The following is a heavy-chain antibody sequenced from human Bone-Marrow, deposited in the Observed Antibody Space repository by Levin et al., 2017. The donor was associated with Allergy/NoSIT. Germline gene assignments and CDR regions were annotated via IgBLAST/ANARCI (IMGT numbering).Heavy chain of an antibody. J-gene: IGHJ3*01. Sequence: ASVKVSCNGSGYTFTDYYIHWVRQAPGQGLEWMGRINCDGGGTKFSEKFEGRVTMTSDTSIRSVSMEIRSLRSDDTAGYYCTRNLVGVDAFDVWGPGTTVVVSA. V-gene: IGHV1-2*02. CDR2: INCDGGGT. D-gene: IGHD1-26*01. CDR3: TRNLVGVDAFDV. CDR1: GYTFTDYY.